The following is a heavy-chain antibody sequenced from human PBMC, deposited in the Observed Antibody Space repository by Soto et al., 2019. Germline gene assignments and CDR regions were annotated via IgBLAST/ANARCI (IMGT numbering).Heavy chain of an antibody. CDR3: ARERTPGYSSSWPDY. CDR2: MNAGNGNT. D-gene: IGHD6-13*01. CDR1: GYTFTSYD. J-gene: IGHJ4*02. V-gene: IGHV1-3*01. Sequence: ASVKVSCKASGYTFTSYDINWVRQATGQRLEWMGWMNAGNGNTKYSQKFQGRVTITRDTSASTAYMELSSLRSEDTAVYYCARERTPGYSSSWPDYWGQGTLVTVSS.